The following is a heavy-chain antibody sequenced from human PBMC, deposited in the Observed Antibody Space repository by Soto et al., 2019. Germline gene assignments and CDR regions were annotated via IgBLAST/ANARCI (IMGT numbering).Heavy chain of an antibody. CDR2: IYSGDSDI. CDR1: VYTFTTYW. J-gene: IGHJ4*02. Sequence: HRGSLKISCQASVYTFTTYWIGWVRQRPGKSLEWMGIIYSGDSDIRYSPSFEGQVTISADTSLSTAYLQWGSLKASDTAMYYCARQYGSGSFDYWGQGTLVTVSS. CDR3: ARQYGSGSFDY. V-gene: IGHV5-51*01. D-gene: IGHD3-10*01.